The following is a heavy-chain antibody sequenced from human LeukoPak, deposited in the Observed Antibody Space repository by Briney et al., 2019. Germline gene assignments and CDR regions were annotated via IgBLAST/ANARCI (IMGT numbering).Heavy chain of an antibody. Sequence: SETLSLTCTVSGGSISSSSYYWGWIRQPPGKGLEWIGSIYYSGSTYYNPSLKSRVTISVDTSKNQFSLKLSSVTAADTAVYYCARDQVPAAFVYWGQGTLVTVSS. CDR1: GGSISSSSYY. CDR2: IYYSGST. D-gene: IGHD2-2*01. CDR3: ARDQVPAAFVY. J-gene: IGHJ4*02. V-gene: IGHV4-39*07.